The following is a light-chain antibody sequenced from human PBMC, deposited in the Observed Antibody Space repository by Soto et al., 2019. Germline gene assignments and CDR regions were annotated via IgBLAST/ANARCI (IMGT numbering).Light chain of an antibody. Sequence: IQMTQSPSSLSASVGARVTITCRASQSISSYLNWYQQKPGKAPKLLIYAASSLQSGVPSRFSGSGSGTDFTLTISSLQPEDFATYYCQQSYSTLITFGQGTRLEIK. CDR1: QSISSY. CDR2: AAS. CDR3: QQSYSTLIT. J-gene: IGKJ5*01. V-gene: IGKV1-39*01.